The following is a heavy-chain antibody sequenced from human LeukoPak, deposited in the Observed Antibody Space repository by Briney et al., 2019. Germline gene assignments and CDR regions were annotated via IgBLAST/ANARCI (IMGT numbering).Heavy chain of an antibody. CDR3: ASSGGFVLPNAITGNWYMDV. CDR1: VFTFSDYT. D-gene: IGHD2-2*01. J-gene: IGHJ6*03. Sequence: PGGSLRLSCVASVFTFSDYTMNWVRQAPGRGLAWVASITIAGGYKYYADCVKGRFTISRDNVQNSLFLQMNSLRDEDTAVYFCASSGGFVLPNAITGNWYMDVWGRGTLVTVSS. CDR2: ITIAGGYK. V-gene: IGHV3-21*01.